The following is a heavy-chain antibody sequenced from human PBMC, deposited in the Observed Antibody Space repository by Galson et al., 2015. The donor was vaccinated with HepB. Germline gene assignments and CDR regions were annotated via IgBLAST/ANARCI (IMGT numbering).Heavy chain of an antibody. D-gene: IGHD2-2*01. V-gene: IGHV1-46*01. J-gene: IGHJ3*02. CDR2: INPSGGRT. Sequence: SMKVSCKASGYTFSTYYIHWVRQAPGQGLEWMGIINPSGGRTTYAQKFQDRVTMTRDTSTSTVYMELSSLRSEDTAVYYCATIRVGYCITTSCKADDFDIWGQGTMVTVSS. CDR1: GYTFSTYY. CDR3: ATIRVGYCITTSCKADDFDI.